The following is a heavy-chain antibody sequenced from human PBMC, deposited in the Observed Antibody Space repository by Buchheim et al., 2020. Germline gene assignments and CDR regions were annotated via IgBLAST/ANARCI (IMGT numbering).Heavy chain of an antibody. V-gene: IGHV3-7*03. D-gene: IGHD2-21*02. CDR2: INQDGSEK. J-gene: IGHJ4*02. CDR1: EYSFSSYW. Sequence: EVQLVESGGGLVQPGGSLRLSCVASEYSFSSYWMTWVRQAPGKGLEWGANINQDGSEKYYVDSVKGRFTTSRDTATTSLSIQMNSLRAEDTAVYFCAGCGGDCYTVDHWGQGTL. CDR3: AGCGGDCYTVDH.